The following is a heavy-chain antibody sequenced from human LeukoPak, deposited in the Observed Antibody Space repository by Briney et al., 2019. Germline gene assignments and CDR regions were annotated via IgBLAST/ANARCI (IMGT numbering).Heavy chain of an antibody. D-gene: IGHD3-22*01. CDR1: GFTFSGYE. V-gene: IGHV3-48*03. J-gene: IGHJ4*02. CDR2: ISSGGDTI. Sequence: PGGSLRLSCAASGFTFSGYEMNWVRQAPGKGLEWVSYISSGGDTIYYADSVKGRFTISRDNAKNSLFLQMNSLRAEDTAVYYCARELYYYDSSDYYYARYFDSWGQGALVTVSS. CDR3: ARELYYYDSSDYYYARYFDS.